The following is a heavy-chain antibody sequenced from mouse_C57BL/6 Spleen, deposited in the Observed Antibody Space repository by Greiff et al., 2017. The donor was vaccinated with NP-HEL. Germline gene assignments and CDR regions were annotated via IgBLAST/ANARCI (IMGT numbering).Heavy chain of an antibody. Sequence: EVKLMESGAELVKPGASVKLSCTASGFNIKDYYMHWVKQRTEQGLEWIGRIDPEDGETKYAPKFQGKATITADTSSNTAYLQLSSLTSEDTAVYYCARGTSLRAWFAYWGQGTLVTVSA. CDR1: GFNIKDYY. J-gene: IGHJ3*01. D-gene: IGHD1-1*01. CDR3: ARGTSLRAWFAY. V-gene: IGHV14-2*01. CDR2: IDPEDGET.